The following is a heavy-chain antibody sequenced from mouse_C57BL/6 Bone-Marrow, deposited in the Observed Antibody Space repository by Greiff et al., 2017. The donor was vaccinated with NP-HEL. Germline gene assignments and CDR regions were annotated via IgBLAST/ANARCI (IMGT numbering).Heavy chain of an antibody. CDR3: ANGYWFAY. CDR2: ITPYNGDT. V-gene: IGHV1-20*01. Sequence: VQLKESGPELVKPGDSVKISCKASGYSFTGYFMNWVMQSHGKSLEWIGRITPYNGDTFYNQKFKGKATLTVDKSSSTAHMELRSLTSEDSAVYYCANGYWFAYWGQGTLVTVSA. J-gene: IGHJ3*01. CDR1: GYSFTGYF. D-gene: IGHD2-2*01.